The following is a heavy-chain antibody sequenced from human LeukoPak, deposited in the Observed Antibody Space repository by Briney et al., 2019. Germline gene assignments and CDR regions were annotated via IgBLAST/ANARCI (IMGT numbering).Heavy chain of an antibody. Sequence: SETLSLTCTVSGGSSSGFVWSWIRQPPGEGLDYIGFIYDTGTPTNYNPLLKSRVTLSVDTSKNQFSLNLKSVTAADTAVYYCARLTKGEQWLAYYFDYWGQGALVTVSS. CDR1: GGSSSGFV. D-gene: IGHD6-19*01. CDR3: ARLTKGEQWLAYYFDY. CDR2: IYDTGTPT. V-gene: IGHV4-59*08. J-gene: IGHJ4*02.